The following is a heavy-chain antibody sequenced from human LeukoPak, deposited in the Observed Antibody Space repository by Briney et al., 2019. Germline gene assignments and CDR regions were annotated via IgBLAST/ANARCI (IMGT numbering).Heavy chain of an antibody. CDR1: GFTFSSYS. CDR3: ARVVTAEGYGMDV. J-gene: IGHJ6*02. CDR2: ISSSSSYI. Sequence: GGSLRLSCAASGFTFSSYSMNWARQAPGKGLEWVSSISSSSSYIYYADSVKGRFTISRENAKNSLYLQMNSLRAGDTAVYYCARVVTAEGYGMDVWGQGTTVTVSS. D-gene: IGHD4-23*01. V-gene: IGHV3-21*01.